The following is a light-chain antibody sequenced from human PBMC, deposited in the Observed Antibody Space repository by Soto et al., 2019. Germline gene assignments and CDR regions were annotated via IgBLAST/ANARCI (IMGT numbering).Light chain of an antibody. J-gene: IGKJ1*01. Sequence: EIVMTQSPATLSVSPGERATISCRASQSVSSNLAWYQQKPGQAPRLLIYGASTRATGIPARFSGSGSGTEFTLTISSLQSEDFAVDYWQQYNNWPPWTFGQGTKVEIK. CDR1: QSVSSN. CDR2: GAS. V-gene: IGKV3-15*01. CDR3: QQYNNWPPWT.